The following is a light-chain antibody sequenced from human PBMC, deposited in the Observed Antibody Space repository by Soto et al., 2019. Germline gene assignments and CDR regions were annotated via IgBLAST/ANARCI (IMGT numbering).Light chain of an antibody. J-gene: IGKJ1*01. CDR2: AAS. V-gene: IGKV1-39*01. CDR3: QQYETYLKT. Sequence: DIQMTQSPSSLSASVGDRVTITCRSSQSISSYLNWYQQKPGKAPKLLIYAASSLQSGVPSRFSGSGSGTEFTLTISRVQPEDFATYYCQQYETYLKTFGQGTKVDIK. CDR1: QSISSY.